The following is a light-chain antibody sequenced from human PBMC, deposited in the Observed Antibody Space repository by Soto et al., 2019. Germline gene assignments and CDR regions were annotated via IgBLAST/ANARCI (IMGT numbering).Light chain of an antibody. CDR3: MQALQTPRYT. J-gene: IGKJ2*01. V-gene: IGKV2-28*01. Sequence: DIVMTQSPLSLPVTPGEPASTSCRSSQSLLHSNGYNYLDWYLQKPGQSPQLLIYLGSNRSSGVPDRFSGSGSGTDFTLKISRVEAEDVGVYYCMQALQTPRYTFGQGTKVDIK. CDR2: LGS. CDR1: QSLLHSNGYNY.